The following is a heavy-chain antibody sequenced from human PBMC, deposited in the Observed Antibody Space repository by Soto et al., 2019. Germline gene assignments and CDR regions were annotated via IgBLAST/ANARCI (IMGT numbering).Heavy chain of an antibody. CDR2: IWFDGSDK. CDR1: GFTFNSYG. D-gene: IGHD6-13*01. V-gene: IGHV3-33*01. CDR3: ARLVGAAAGRFDP. J-gene: IGHJ5*02. Sequence: QEQLVESGGGVVQPGTSLRLSCVASGFTFNSYGMHWVRQAPGKGLEWVAAIWFDGSDKYYADSVKGRFTISRDNSKNTLYLQMNSQRAEDTGVYYCARLVGAAAGRFDPGGQGTLVIVSS.